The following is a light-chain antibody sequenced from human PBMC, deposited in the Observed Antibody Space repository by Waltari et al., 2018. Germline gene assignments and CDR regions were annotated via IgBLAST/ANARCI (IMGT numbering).Light chain of an antibody. V-gene: IGKV3-20*01. CDR3: QHYVMLPVT. Sequence: EIVVTQSPGTLYLSPGERATLSCRTSQSVSRALAWYQQKPGQAPRLLIYGIFNRATGIPDRFSGSGSGTDFSLTISRLEPEDFAVYYCQHYVMLPVTFGQGTRVEVK. J-gene: IGKJ1*01. CDR1: QSVSRA. CDR2: GIF.